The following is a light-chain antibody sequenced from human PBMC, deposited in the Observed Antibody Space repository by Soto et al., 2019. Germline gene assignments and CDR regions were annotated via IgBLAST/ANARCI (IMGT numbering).Light chain of an antibody. CDR1: QGISNY. J-gene: IGKJ3*01. CDR2: AAS. V-gene: IGKV1-27*01. Sequence: DIQMTQSPSSLSASVGDRVTITCRASQGISNYLAWYQQKPGKVPKLLIYAASTLQSGVPSRFSGSGSGTDFTITISSLQPEDVATYYCQKYNSAPRGFTFGPGTKVDIK. CDR3: QKYNSAPRGFT.